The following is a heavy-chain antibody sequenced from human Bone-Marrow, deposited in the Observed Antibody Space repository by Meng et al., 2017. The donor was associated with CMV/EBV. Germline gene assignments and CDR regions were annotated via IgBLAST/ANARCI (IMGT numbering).Heavy chain of an antibody. V-gene: IGHV4-34*01. CDR2: INHSGST. D-gene: IGHD6-13*01. Sequence: FSGYYWSWIRQPPGKGLEWIGEINHSGSTNYNPSLKSRVTISVDTSKNQFSLKLSSVTAADTAVYYCARGRPLIVAAGILSHVYFDLWGRGTLVTVSS. CDR3: ARGRPLIVAAGILSHVYFDL. J-gene: IGHJ2*01. CDR1: FSGYY.